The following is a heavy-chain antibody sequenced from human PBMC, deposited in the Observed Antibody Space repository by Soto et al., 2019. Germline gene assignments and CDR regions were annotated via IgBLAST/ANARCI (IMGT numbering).Heavy chain of an antibody. V-gene: IGHV1-18*01. CDR3: ASGRYGDY. CDR1: GYGFTTYG. Sequence: QVHLVQSGAEVKKPGASVKVSGKGSGYGFTTYGITWVRQAPVKGLEWMAWISAHKGNTNYEQKLHGRVTVTRDTSTSTAYMELRSLRSDDTAVYSCASGRYGDYWGQGALVTVSS. D-gene: IGHD1-26*01. CDR2: ISAHKGNT. J-gene: IGHJ4*02.